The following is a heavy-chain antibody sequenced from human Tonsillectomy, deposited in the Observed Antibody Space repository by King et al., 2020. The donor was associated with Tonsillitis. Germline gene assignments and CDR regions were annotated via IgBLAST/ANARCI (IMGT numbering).Heavy chain of an antibody. CDR2: INPKSGGT. Sequence: MQLVQSGAEVKKPGASVKVSCKASGYTFTGYYVHWVRQAPGQGLEWMGWINPKSGGTHYAQKFLGRVTMTRDTSSGTGYMELSRLRSDDTAVFYCAHSRGYSGYDPFDYWGQGTLVTVSS. CDR1: GYTFTGYY. V-gene: IGHV1-2*02. D-gene: IGHD5-12*01. CDR3: AHSRGYSGYDPFDY. J-gene: IGHJ4*02.